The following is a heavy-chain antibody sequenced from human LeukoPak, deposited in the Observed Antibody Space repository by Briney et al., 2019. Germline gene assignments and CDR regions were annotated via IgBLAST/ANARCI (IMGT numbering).Heavy chain of an antibody. J-gene: IGHJ4*02. CDR1: GFTFSSIA. D-gene: IGHD3-3*01. V-gene: IGHV3-23*01. CDR2: ISGSGGGT. Sequence: GGSLRLSCAASGFTFSSIAMSWVRQAPDKGLEWVSTISGSGGGTYYADSAKGRFTISRDDSKNTLYLQMNSLRADDTAVYYCARDFNDFWSGYYYYWGQGTLVTVSS. CDR3: ARDFNDFWSGYYYY.